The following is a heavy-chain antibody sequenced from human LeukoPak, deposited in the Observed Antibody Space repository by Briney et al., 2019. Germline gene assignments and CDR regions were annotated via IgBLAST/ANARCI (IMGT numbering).Heavy chain of an antibody. CDR3: ARGSGSDV. D-gene: IGHD6-25*01. CDR2: IYTSGST. J-gene: IGHJ4*02. V-gene: IGHV4-61*02. Sequence: SETLSLTCTVSGGSISSGSYYWSWIRQPAGKGLEWIGRIYTSGSTNYNPSLKSRVTISVDTSKNQLSLKLSSVTAADTAVYYCARGSGSDVWGQGTLVTVSS. CDR1: GGSISSGSYY.